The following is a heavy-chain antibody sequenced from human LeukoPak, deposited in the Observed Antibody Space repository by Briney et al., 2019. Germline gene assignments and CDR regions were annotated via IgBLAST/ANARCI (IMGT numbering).Heavy chain of an antibody. V-gene: IGHV4-59*01. J-gene: IGHJ6*03. CDR1: GGCISSFY. CDR3: ARGEGSSSSEYYYYYMDV. Sequence: SGTLSLTCTGSGGCISSFYLSWVRQPPGEGLEWVGVIYYSGSTNYNPSLKSRVTISVDTSKNQFSLKLSSVTAADTAVYYCARGEGSSSSEYYYYYMDVWGKGTTVTVSS. CDR2: IYYSGST. D-gene: IGHD6-6*01.